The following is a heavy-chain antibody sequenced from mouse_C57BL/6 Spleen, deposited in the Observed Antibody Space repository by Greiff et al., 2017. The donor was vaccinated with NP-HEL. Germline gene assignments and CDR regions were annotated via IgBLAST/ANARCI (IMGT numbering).Heavy chain of an antibody. CDR3: ARGPPPLYYGNPLYAMDY. D-gene: IGHD2-1*01. V-gene: IGHV1-69*01. J-gene: IGHJ4*01. Sequence: QVQLQQPGAELVMPGASVKLSCKASGYTFTSYWMHWVKQRPGQGLEWIGEIDPSDSYTNYNQKFKGKSTLTVDKSSSTAYMQLSSLTSEDSAVYYCARGPPPLYYGNPLYAMDYWGQGTSVTVSS. CDR2: IDPSDSYT. CDR1: GYTFTSYW.